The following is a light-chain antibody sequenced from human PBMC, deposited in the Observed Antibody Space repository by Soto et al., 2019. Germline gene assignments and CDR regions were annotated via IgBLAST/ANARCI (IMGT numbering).Light chain of an antibody. CDR2: DVT. CDR3: SSYTTSNPVVV. J-gene: IGLJ3*02. Sequence: QSVLTQPASVSGSPGQSITFSCTGTTSDIGAYNYVSWYQHHPGKAPKLLIYDVTDRPSGVSDRFSGSKSGTTASLTISGLEAEDEADYFCSSYTTSNPVVVFGGGTKLTVL. V-gene: IGLV2-14*03. CDR1: TSDIGAYNY.